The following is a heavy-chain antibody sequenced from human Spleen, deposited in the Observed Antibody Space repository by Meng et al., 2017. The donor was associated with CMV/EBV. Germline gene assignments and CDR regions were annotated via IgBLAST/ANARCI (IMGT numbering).Heavy chain of an antibody. J-gene: IGHJ3*02. Sequence: GGSLRLSCAASGFTFSSYSMNWVRQAPGKGLEWVSSISSSSSYIYYADSVKGRVTISIDTSMNQLSLRLGSVTAADTAVYYCARSSKIMYYDFRSGYYVAAFDIWGQGKMVTVSS. V-gene: IGHV3-21*01. CDR2: ISSSSSYI. CDR1: GFTFSSYS. CDR3: ARSSKIMYYDFRSGYYVAAFDI. D-gene: IGHD3-3*01.